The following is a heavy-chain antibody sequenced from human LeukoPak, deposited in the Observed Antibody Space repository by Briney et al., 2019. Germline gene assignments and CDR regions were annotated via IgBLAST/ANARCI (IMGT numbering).Heavy chain of an antibody. CDR1: GFTFSSYW. J-gene: IGHJ4*02. CDR2: INSDGSST. Sequence: GGSLRLSCAASGFTFSSYWMHWVRQAPGKGLVWVSRINSDGSSTSYADSVKGRFTISRDNAKNSLYLQMNSLRAEDTALYYCVSVPAAMAYWGQGTLVTVSS. D-gene: IGHD2-2*01. V-gene: IGHV3-74*01. CDR3: VSVPAAMAY.